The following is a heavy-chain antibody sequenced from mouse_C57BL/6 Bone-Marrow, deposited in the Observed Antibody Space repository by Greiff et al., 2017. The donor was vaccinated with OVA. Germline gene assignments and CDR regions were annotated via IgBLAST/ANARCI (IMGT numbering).Heavy chain of an antibody. J-gene: IGHJ2*01. CDR2: INPSTGGT. D-gene: IGHD2-2*01. V-gene: IGHV1-42*01. CDR1: GYSFTGYY. CDR3: ARWFFDY. Sequence: EVQRVESGPELVKPGASVKISCKASGYSFTGYYMNWVKQSPETSLEWIGEINPSTGGTTYNQKFKAKATLTVDKSSSTAYMQLKSLTSEDSAVYYCARWFFDYWGQGTTLTVSS.